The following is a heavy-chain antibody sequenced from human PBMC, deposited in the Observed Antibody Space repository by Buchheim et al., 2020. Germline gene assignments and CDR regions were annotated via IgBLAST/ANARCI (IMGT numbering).Heavy chain of an antibody. J-gene: IGHJ5*02. V-gene: IGHV3-30*04. Sequence: QVQLVESGGGVVQPGRSLRLSCAASGFTIAGHPMHWVRQAPGKGLEWVAVISSDGRNEHYADSVKGRFSISRDNSKNKLSLQMNSLRPEDTAIYYCTRETQLVTGGLDPWGQGTL. D-gene: IGHD2-21*02. CDR2: ISSDGRNE. CDR3: TRETQLVTGGLDP. CDR1: GFTIAGHP.